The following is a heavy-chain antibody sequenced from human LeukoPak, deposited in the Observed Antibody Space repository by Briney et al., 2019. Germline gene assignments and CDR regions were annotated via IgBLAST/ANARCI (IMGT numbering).Heavy chain of an antibody. CDR2: TSGSGGST. Sequence: PGGSLRLSCAASEFTFSSYAMSWVRQAPGKGLEWVSATSGSGGSTYYADSVKGRFTISRDNSKNTLYLQVNSLRAEDTAVYYCARATDYGDYGHWYFDLWGRGTLVTVSS. CDR3: ARATDYGDYGHWYFDL. D-gene: IGHD4-17*01. J-gene: IGHJ2*01. V-gene: IGHV3-23*01. CDR1: EFTFSSYA.